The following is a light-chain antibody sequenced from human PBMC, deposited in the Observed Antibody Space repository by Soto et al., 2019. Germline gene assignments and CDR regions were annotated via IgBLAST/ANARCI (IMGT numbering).Light chain of an antibody. CDR3: YSYAGENLYV. CDR1: SSDVGSYNL. J-gene: IGLJ1*01. CDR2: EGT. V-gene: IGLV2-23*01. Sequence: QSVLTQPASVSASPGQSITIPCTGTSSDVGSYNLVSWFQQHPGKVPKLLIYEGTKPPSGLSDRFSGSKSGNTASLTISGLQAEDEADYYCYSYAGENLYVFGTGTKLTVL.